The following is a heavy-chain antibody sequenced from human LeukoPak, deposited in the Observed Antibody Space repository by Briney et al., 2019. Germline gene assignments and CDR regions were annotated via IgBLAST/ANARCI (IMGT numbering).Heavy chain of an antibody. D-gene: IGHD6-19*01. J-gene: IGHJ4*02. CDR1: GYSISSGYY. CDR2: IYHSGST. CDR3: AVSSGWFLYFDY. V-gene: IGHV4-38-2*02. Sequence: PSETLSLTCTVSGYSISSGYYWGWIRPPPGKGLEWIGSIYHSGSTYYNPSLKSRVTISVDTSKNQFSLKLSSVTAADTAVYYCAVSSGWFLYFDYWGQGTLVTVSS.